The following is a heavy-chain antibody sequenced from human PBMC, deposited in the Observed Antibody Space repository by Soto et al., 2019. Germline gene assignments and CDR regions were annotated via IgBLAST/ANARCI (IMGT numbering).Heavy chain of an antibody. CDR1: GGTFNTYS. V-gene: IGHV1-69*11. CDR2: IIPFIGAP. J-gene: IGHJ6*02. CDR3: ARGGDSSSLRAFYSYGFDV. Sequence: SVKVSCKASGGTFNTYSFVWLRQAPGQGLQWMGSIIPFIGAPNYAQNFQDRVTITADESTTTAYMELSGLKSEDTAVYFCARGGDSSSLRAFYSYGFDVWGQGTSVT. D-gene: IGHD6-6*01.